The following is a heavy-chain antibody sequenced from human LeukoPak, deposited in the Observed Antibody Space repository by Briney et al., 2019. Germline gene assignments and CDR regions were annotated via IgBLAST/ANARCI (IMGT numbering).Heavy chain of an antibody. CDR1: GFTFSSYA. J-gene: IGHJ4*02. Sequence: GGSLRLSCAASGFTFSSYAMHWVRQAPGKGLEWVAVISYDGSDKYYADSVKGRFTISRDNSKNTLYLQMNSLRAEDTAVYYCARDRVGATDYFDYWGQGTLVTVSS. CDR2: ISYDGSDK. CDR3: ARDRVGATDYFDY. V-gene: IGHV3-30-3*01. D-gene: IGHD1-26*01.